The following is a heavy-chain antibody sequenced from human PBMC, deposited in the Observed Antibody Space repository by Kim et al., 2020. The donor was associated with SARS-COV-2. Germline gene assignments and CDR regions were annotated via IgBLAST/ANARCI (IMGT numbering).Heavy chain of an antibody. CDR2: SGTYR. V-gene: IGHV3-21*01. J-gene: IGHJ5*02. Sequence: SGTYRPYGESVKGRFTISRDDAKNSLYLQMNSLRAEDTAVYYCARDLDLSGQGTLVTVSS. CDR3: ARDLDL.